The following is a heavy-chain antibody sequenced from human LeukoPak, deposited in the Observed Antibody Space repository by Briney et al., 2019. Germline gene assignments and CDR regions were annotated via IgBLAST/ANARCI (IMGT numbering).Heavy chain of an antibody. Sequence: SETLSLTCTVSGGSISSSSYYWGWIRQPPGKGLEWIGSIYYSGSTYYNPSLKSRVTISVDTSKNQFSLKLSSVTAADTAVYYCARLSSDYSVAYYYYGMDVWGQGTTVTVSS. J-gene: IGHJ6*02. D-gene: IGHD2-21*01. CDR2: IYYSGST. CDR3: ARLSSDYSVAYYYYGMDV. CDR1: GGSISSSSYY. V-gene: IGHV4-39*01.